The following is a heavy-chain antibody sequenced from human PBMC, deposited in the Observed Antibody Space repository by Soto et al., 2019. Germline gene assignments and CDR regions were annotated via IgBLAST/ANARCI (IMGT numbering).Heavy chain of an antibody. J-gene: IGHJ5*02. Sequence: PGGSLRLSCAASGFTFSSYAMSWVRQAPGKGLEWVSAISGSGGSTYYADSVKGRFTISRDNSKNTLYLQMNSLRAEDTAVYYCAKVAYYDILTGYNWFDPWGQGTLVTVSS. CDR1: GFTFSSYA. CDR3: AKVAYYDILTGYNWFDP. D-gene: IGHD3-9*01. V-gene: IGHV3-23*01. CDR2: ISGSGGST.